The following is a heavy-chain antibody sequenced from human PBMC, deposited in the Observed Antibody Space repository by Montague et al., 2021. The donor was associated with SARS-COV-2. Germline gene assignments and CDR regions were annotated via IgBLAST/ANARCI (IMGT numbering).Heavy chain of an antibody. Sequence: CAISGDSVSSNSAAWNWIRQSPSRGLEWLGRTYYRSKWYNDYAVSVKSRITINPDTSKNQFSLQLNSVTSEDTAVYYCARGSSGYYTPRPVDYWGQGTLVTVSA. CDR3: ARGSSGYYTPRPVDY. CDR1: GDSVSSNSAA. D-gene: IGHD3-22*01. J-gene: IGHJ4*02. CDR2: TYYRSKWYN. V-gene: IGHV6-1*01.